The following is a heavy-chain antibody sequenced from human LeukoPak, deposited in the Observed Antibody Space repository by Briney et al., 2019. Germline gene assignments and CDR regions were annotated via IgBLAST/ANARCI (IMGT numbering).Heavy chain of an antibody. Sequence: GGSLRLSYAASGFTFSSYAMSWVRQAPGKGLEWVSAISGSGGSTYYADSVKGRFTISRDNAKNSLFLQMNSLRDEDTAVYYCASDSPGYDSGSYFAYWGQGTLVTVSS. CDR3: ASDSPGYDSGSYFAY. V-gene: IGHV3-23*01. CDR2: ISGSGGST. D-gene: IGHD2-15*01. J-gene: IGHJ4*02. CDR1: GFTFSSYA.